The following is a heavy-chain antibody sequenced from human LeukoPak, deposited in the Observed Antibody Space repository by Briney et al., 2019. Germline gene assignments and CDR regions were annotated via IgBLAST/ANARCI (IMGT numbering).Heavy chain of an antibody. J-gene: IGHJ4*02. CDR2: IWFDGSNK. D-gene: IGHD6-13*01. V-gene: IGHV3-33*08. CDR1: GFTFSSYA. Sequence: GGSLRPSCAASGFTFSSYAMHWVRQAPGMGLEWVAFIWFDGSNKHYADFVKGRFTISRDNSENTVYLQMNSLRAEDTAVYYCARDPKQQLVLDYWGQGTLVTVSS. CDR3: ARDPKQQLVLDY.